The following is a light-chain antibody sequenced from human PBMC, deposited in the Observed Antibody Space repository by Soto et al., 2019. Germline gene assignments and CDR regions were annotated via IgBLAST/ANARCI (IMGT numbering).Light chain of an antibody. CDR1: SSDVGAYKY. CDR2: DVS. J-gene: IGLJ1*01. V-gene: IGLV2-14*01. Sequence: GPAQPAPGSGGPGPAITISCTGTSSDVGAYKYVSWYQQHPGKAPRLMMYDVSNRPSGVSTRFSGSKSGNTASLTISGLQAEDEADYYCTSYTISSTLRYVFGTGTKATVL. CDR3: TSYTISSTLRYV.